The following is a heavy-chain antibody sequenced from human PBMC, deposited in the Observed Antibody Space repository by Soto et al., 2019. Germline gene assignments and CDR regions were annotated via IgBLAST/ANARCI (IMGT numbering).Heavy chain of an antibody. CDR2: IIPIFGTA. J-gene: IGHJ6*02. Sequence: GASVKVSCKASGDTFSSYAISWVRQAPGQGLEWMGGIIPIFGTANYAQKFLGRVTITADESTSTAYMELSSLRSDDTAVYYCARGSPRIAVVGIPYYYYGMDVWGQGTTVTVSS. CDR3: ARGSPRIAVVGIPYYYYGMDV. V-gene: IGHV1-69*13. CDR1: GDTFSSYA. D-gene: IGHD6-13*01.